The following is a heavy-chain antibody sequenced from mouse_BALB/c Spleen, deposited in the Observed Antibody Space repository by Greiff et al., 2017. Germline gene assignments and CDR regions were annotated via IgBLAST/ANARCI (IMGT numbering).Heavy chain of an antibody. Sequence: VQLQESGPGLVQPSQSLSITCTVTGFSFTSYGVHWVRQSPGKGLEWLGVIWSGGSKNYNAAFISRLSISTDNSKSQVFFKMNSLQADETAIYYCARTFYYRYERAMDYWGQGTSVTVSS. CDR1: GFSFTSYG. V-gene: IGHV2-4-1*01. J-gene: IGHJ4*01. D-gene: IGHD2-14*01. CDR3: ARTFYYRYERAMDY. CDR2: IWSGGSK.